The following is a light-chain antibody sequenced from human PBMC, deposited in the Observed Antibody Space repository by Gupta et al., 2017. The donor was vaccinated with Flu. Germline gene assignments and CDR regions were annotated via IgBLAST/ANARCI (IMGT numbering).Light chain of an antibody. V-gene: IGKV3-20*01. CDR1: QTLSNNY. Sequence: TLSMSPGERATLSCRASQTLSNNYLAWYQQKPAQAPRLLIYDASTRATGIPDRFSGSGSGTDFTLTIDRLEPEDFAVYYCQQYSSSPPFTFGQGTRLEFK. J-gene: IGKJ5*01. CDR3: QQYSSSPPFT. CDR2: DAS.